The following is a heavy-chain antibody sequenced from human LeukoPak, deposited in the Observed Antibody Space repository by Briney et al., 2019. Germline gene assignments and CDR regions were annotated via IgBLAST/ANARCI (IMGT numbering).Heavy chain of an antibody. V-gene: IGHV3-23*01. CDR3: AKDLYGDFDGGY. CDR2: ISASGGNT. Sequence: GGSLRLSCAASGFTLSSYAMSWVRQAPGKGLEWVSAISASGGNTYYTDSVKGRFTISRDNSKNTLYLQMNSLRAEDTAVYYCAKDLYGDFDGGYWGQGTLVTVAS. CDR1: GFTLSSYA. D-gene: IGHD4-17*01. J-gene: IGHJ4*02.